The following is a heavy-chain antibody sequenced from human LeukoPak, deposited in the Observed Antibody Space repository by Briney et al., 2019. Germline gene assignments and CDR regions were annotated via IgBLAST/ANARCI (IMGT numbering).Heavy chain of an antibody. J-gene: IGHJ6*02. CDR1: GFTFDDYG. CDR2: INWNGGST. Sequence: GGSLRLSRAASGFTFDDYGMSWVRQAPGKGLEWVSGINWNGGSTGYADSVKGRFTISRDNAKNSLYLQVNSLRAEDTALYHCAAVAGRGYYYYGMDVWGQGTTVTVSS. D-gene: IGHD6-19*01. CDR3: AAVAGRGYYYYGMDV. V-gene: IGHV3-20*01.